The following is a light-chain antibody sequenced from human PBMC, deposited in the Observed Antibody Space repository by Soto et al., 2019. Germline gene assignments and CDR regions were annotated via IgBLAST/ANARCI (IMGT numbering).Light chain of an antibody. J-gene: IGKJ4*01. Sequence: DIVMTQSPDSLAVSLGERATINCKSSQSVLYSSNNKNYLAWYQQKPGQPPKLLIYWASTRESGVPDRFSGSGSGTEFALGSSRLQAGDGAGYCGQQWYGPPLAFGGGTKVEIK. CDR1: QSVLYSSNNKNY. CDR2: WAS. CDR3: QQWYGPPLA. V-gene: IGKV4-1*01.